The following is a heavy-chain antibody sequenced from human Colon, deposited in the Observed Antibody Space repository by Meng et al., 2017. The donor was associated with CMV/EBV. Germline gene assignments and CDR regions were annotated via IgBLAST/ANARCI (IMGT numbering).Heavy chain of an antibody. D-gene: IGHD3-3*01. J-gene: IGHJ4*02. CDR3: ATGRTIFGVVTLGPYYFDH. CDR2: IKQDGTEK. Sequence: GGSLRLSCAASGFTFSSYWMSWVRQAPGKGLEWVANIKQDGTEKYYVDSVKGRFTISRDNAKNSLFLQMNSLRAEDTAVYYCATGRTIFGVVTLGPYYFDHWGQGSLVTVSS. CDR1: GFTFSSYW. V-gene: IGHV3-7*01.